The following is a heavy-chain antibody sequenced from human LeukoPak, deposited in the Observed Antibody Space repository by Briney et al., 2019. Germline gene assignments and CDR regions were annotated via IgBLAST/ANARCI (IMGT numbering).Heavy chain of an antibody. CDR1: GGSFSGYY. CDR2: IYYSGST. V-gene: IGHV4-59*01. D-gene: IGHD2-15*01. Sequence: PSETLSLTRAVYGGSFSGYYWSWIRQPPGKGLEWIGYIYYSGSTNYNPSLKSRVTISVDTSKNQFSLKLSSVTAADTAVYYCASRPVYCSGGSCSRGYSYGYDLWTFDYWGQGTLVTVSS. CDR3: ASRPVYCSGGSCSRGYSYGYDLWTFDY. J-gene: IGHJ4*02.